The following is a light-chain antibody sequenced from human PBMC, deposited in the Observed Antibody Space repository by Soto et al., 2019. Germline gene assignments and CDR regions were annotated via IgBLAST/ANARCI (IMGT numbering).Light chain of an antibody. CDR3: QQRGNLPIT. V-gene: IGKV3-11*01. CDR2: DAS. Sequence: EVVLTQSPATLSLSPGQRATLSCRASQSVGNYLAWYQQKAGQAPRLLIYDASSRATGIPARFSGSGSGTVFTLTISSLEPEDFAVYFFQQRGNLPITFGQGPLLEIK. CDR1: QSVGNY. J-gene: IGKJ5*01.